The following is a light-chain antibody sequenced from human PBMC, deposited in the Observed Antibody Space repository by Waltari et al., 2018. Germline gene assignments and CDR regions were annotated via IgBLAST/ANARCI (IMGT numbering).Light chain of an antibody. V-gene: IGKV3-20*01. CDR1: QSISRY. CDR2: DAS. Sequence: EIMLTQSPGTLSLSPGERATLSCRASQSISRYLAWYQHKPGQAPRLLISDASSRAPGIPDRFSGSGSGTDFSLTISRLEPEDFAVYYCQKYGSLPATFGQGTKVEIK. J-gene: IGKJ1*01. CDR3: QKYGSLPAT.